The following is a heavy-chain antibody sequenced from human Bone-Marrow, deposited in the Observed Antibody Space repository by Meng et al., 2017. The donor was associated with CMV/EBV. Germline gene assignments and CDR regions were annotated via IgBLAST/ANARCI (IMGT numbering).Heavy chain of an antibody. J-gene: IGHJ4*02. V-gene: IGHV1-69*05. CDR1: GYTFTSYD. D-gene: IGHD3-9*01. Sequence: SVKVSCKASGYTFTSYDINWVRQATGQGLEWMGGIIPIFGTANYAQKFQGRVTITTDESTSTAYMELSSLRSEDTAVYYCARGSNDILTGYTYWGQGTLVTVSS. CDR2: IIPIFGTA. CDR3: ARGSNDILTGYTY.